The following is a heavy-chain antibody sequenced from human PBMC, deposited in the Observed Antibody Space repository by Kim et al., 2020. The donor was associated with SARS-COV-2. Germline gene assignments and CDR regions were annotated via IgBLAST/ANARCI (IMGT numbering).Heavy chain of an antibody. J-gene: IGHJ4*02. D-gene: IGHD3-10*01. CDR3: ARARSGSYLSDFDY. Sequence: DSGKGRFTISRDNSKNTLYLQMNSLRAEDTAVYYCARARSGSYLSDFDYWGQGTLVTVSS. V-gene: IGHV3-30*01.